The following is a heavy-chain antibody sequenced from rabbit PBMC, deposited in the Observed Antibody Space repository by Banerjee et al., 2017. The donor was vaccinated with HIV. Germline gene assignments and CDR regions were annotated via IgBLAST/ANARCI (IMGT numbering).Heavy chain of an antibody. V-gene: IGHV1S45*01. Sequence: QEQLEESGGDLVKPEGSLTLTCTASGFSFSNGYVMCWVRQAPGKGLEWIACINTISGDTVYATWAKGRFTISKASWTTVTLQMTSLTAADTATYFCAKHASSSDYYNLWGPGTLVTVS. J-gene: IGHJ4*01. CDR3: AKHASSSDYYNL. D-gene: IGHD1-1*01. CDR1: GFSFSNGYV. CDR2: INTISGDT.